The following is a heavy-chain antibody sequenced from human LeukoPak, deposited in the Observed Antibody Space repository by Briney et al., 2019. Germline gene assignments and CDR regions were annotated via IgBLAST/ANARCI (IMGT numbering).Heavy chain of an antibody. V-gene: IGHV4-4*02. CDR2: IYHSGST. Sequence: SGTLSLTCAVSGGSISSSNWWSWVRQPPGKGLEWIGEIYHSGSTNYNPSLKSRVTISVDKSKNQFSLKLSSVPAADTAVYYCARVIPQRIAAAANWFDPWGQGTLVTVSS. CDR3: ARVIPQRIAAAANWFDP. CDR1: GGSISSSNW. D-gene: IGHD6-13*01. J-gene: IGHJ5*02.